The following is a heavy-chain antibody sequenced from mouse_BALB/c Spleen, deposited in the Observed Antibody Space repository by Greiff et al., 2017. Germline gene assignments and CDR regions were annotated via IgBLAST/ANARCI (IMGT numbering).Heavy chain of an antibody. CDR3: ARDRYGNYFAWFAY. Sequence: EVQLQQSGAELVKPGASVKLSCTASGFNIKDTYMHWVKQRPEQGLEWIGRIDPANGNTKYDPKFQGKATITADTSSNTAYLQLSSLTSEDTAVYYCARDRYGNYFAWFAYWGQGTLVTVSA. CDR2: IDPANGNT. J-gene: IGHJ3*01. CDR1: GFNIKDTY. V-gene: IGHV14-3*02. D-gene: IGHD2-10*02.